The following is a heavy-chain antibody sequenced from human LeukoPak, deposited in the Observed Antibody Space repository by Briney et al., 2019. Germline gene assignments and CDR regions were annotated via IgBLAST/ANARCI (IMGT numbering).Heavy chain of an antibody. Sequence: GGSLRLSCAASGFTFSSSAMSWVRQAPGKGLEWVSTISGSGSGSSTYYADSVKGRFTISRDNSKNTLYLQMNSLRAEDTAVYYCAKTKFMDTSMDNTGGEDSWGQGTLVTVSS. V-gene: IGHV3-23*01. D-gene: IGHD5-18*01. CDR1: GFTFSSSA. CDR2: ISGSGSGSST. CDR3: AKTKFMDTSMDNTGGEDS. J-gene: IGHJ4*02.